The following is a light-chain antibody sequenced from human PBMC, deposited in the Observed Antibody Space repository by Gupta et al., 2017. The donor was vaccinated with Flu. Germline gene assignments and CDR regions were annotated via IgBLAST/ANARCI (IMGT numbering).Light chain of an antibody. V-gene: IGKV3-20*01. CDR3: QQNCSSRA. CDR1: QSVSSSY. CDR2: GAS. J-gene: IGKJ1*01. Sequence: EIVLTQSPGTLSLSPGERATLSCRASQSVSSSYLTWDQQKPGQAPRLIIYGASSRAMGSPGRFSGGGGEKDFTHNSSRREYEDYDVYYRQQNCSSRAFGQGNKVEIK.